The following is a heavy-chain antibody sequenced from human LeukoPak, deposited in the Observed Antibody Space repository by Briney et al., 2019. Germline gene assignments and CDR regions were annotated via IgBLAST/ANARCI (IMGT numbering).Heavy chain of an antibody. J-gene: IGHJ4*02. CDR3: ARQPGPYSGSYLAYDY. CDR1: GGSISSGSYY. Sequence: PSETLSLTCTVSGGSISSGSYYWGWIRQPPGKGLEWIGSVYYSGSTSYNPSLTSRVTLSVDTSTNQFSLKLSSVTAADTAVYYCARQPGPYSGSYLAYDYWGQGTLVTVSS. V-gene: IGHV4-39*07. D-gene: IGHD1-26*01. CDR2: VYYSGST.